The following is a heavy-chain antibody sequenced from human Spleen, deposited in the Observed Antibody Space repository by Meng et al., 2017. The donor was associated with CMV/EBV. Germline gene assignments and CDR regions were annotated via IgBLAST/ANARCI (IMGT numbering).Heavy chain of an antibody. Sequence: GESLKISCAASGFTFSSYGIHWVRQAPGKGLEWVAVIWSDGSNKYYADSVKGRFTISRDNSKNTLYLQMNSLRAEDTAVYYCAKDRLDDRSGRYYYYFDYWGQGTLVTVSS. D-gene: IGHD3-22*01. J-gene: IGHJ4*02. V-gene: IGHV3-33*06. CDR1: GFTFSSYG. CDR2: IWSDGSNK. CDR3: AKDRLDDRSGRYYYYFDY.